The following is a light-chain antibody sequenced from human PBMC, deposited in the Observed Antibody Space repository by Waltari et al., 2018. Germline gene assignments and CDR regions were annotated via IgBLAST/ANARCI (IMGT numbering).Light chain of an antibody. J-gene: IGLJ1*01. CDR3: AAWDYSLTAHYV. CDR1: YSNIGNNY. Sequence: QSVLTQPPSASGTPGQRVTISCSGSYSNIGNNYVYWYQRLPGTPPTLLILRNNPRPSGVPDRFSVSKSGTSASLSISGLRSEDEADYYCAAWDYSLTAHYVCGTGTKVTVL. CDR2: RNN. V-gene: IGLV1-47*01.